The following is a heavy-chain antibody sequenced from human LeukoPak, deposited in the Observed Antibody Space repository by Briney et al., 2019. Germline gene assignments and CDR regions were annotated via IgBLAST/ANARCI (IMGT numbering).Heavy chain of an antibody. Sequence: GGSLRLSCAASGFTFSSYAMHWVRQSPGKGLEWVASILYDGGDNYYAGSVKGRFTISRDNSKKTLYLQMNSLRPEDTAVYFCARDGDPISAAGTMLDYWGLGTLVTVSS. V-gene: IGHV3-30*04. CDR1: GFTFSSYA. J-gene: IGHJ4*02. CDR2: ILYDGGDN. CDR3: ARDGDPISAAGTMLDY. D-gene: IGHD6-13*01.